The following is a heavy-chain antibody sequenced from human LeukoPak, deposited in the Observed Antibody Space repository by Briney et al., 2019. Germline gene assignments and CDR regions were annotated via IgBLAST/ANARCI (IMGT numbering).Heavy chain of an antibody. V-gene: IGHV1-69*04. J-gene: IGHJ4*02. CDR2: ILPIIQIP. D-gene: IGHD3-3*01. Sequence: SVKVSCKASGGTFGTYTISWVRQAPGQGLEWMGRILPIIQIPDYAQKFQDRVTITADTSTNTAYMELGSLRSEDTAVYYCARETEDDSIFGVVFGPLDYWGQGTLVTVSS. CDR1: GGTFGTYT. CDR3: ARETEDDSIFGVVFGPLDY.